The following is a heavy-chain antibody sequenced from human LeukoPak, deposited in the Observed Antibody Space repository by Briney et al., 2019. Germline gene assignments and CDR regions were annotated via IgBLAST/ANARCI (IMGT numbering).Heavy chain of an antibody. CDR1: GYAFTNYA. V-gene: IGHV1-18*01. CDR2: ISVYNGNT. J-gene: IGHJ4*02. D-gene: IGHD2-2*01. CDR3: ARGYCSSATCRHFDY. Sequence: ASVKVSCKASGYAFTNYAISWVRQAPEQGLEWMGWISVYNGNTNYAQKLQGRVTMTADTSTTTAYMELRSLRSDDTAVYYCARGYCSSATCRHFDYWGQGALVTVSS.